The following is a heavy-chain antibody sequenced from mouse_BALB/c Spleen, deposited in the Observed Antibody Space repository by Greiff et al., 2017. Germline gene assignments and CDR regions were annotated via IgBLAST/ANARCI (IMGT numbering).Heavy chain of an antibody. V-gene: IGHV14-3*02. J-gene: IGHJ3*01. D-gene: IGHD2-1*01. CDR3: SRSDFGNPLAY. CDR2: IDPANGNT. CDR1: GFTFNDTY. Sequence: VQLQQSGAELVKPGASVKMSCTASGFTFNDTYMHWVKQRPEQGLEWLGRIDPANGNTKYDPKFQGKATITADTTSNTAYLQLSSLTSEDTAVYYCSRSDFGNPLAYWGQGTLVTVSA.